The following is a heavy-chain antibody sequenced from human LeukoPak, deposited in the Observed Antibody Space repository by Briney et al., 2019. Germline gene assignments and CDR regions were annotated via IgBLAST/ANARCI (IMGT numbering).Heavy chain of an antibody. J-gene: IGHJ4*02. V-gene: IGHV4-59*01. CDR3: ARERIRSGNPNYFDY. CDR2: IYYSGST. Sequence: PSETLSLTCTVSGGSISSYYWRWMREPPGKGREWMGYIYYSGSTNYNPSLKSRVTISVDTSKNQFSLKLSSVTAADTAVYYCARERIRSGNPNYFDYWGQGTLVTVSS. CDR1: GGSISSYY. D-gene: IGHD2-15*01.